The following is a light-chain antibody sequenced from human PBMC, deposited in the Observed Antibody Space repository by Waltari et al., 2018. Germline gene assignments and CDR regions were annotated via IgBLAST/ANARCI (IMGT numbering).Light chain of an antibody. CDR1: NVGRKS. Sequence: SYVLTQPPSVSVAPGKTARITCGGNNVGRKSVPWYQQKPGQAPVLAVYDDSDRPSGIPERFSGSNSGNTATLTISRVEAGDEADYYCQVWDSSSDHVIFGGGTKLTVL. CDR3: QVWDSSSDHVI. CDR2: DDS. J-gene: IGLJ2*01. V-gene: IGLV3-21*03.